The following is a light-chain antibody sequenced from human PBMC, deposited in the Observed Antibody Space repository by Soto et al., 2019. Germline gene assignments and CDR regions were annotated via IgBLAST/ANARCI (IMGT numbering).Light chain of an antibody. CDR1: QSVSSSY. Sequence: EIVLTQSPGTLSLSPGERATLFCRASQSVSSSYLAWYQQKPGQAPRLLIYGASSRATGIPARFSGSGSGTDFTLSISTLEPEDFAVYYCQQRNHSLNIGGGSKVDIK. J-gene: IGKJ4*01. V-gene: IGKV3D-20*02. CDR2: GAS. CDR3: QQRNHSLN.